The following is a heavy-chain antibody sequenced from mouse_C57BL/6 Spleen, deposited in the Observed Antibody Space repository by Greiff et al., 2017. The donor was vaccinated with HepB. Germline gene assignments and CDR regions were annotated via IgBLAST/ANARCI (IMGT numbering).Heavy chain of an antibody. D-gene: IGHD1-1*01. CDR2: IDPENGDT. Sequence: VQLQQSGAELVRPGASVKLSCTASGFNIKDDYMHWVKQRPEQGLEWIGWIDPENGDTEYASKFQGKATITADTSSNTAYLQLSSLTSEDTAVYYCTTDGSEGYWGQGTTLTVSS. J-gene: IGHJ2*01. CDR3: TTDGSEGY. V-gene: IGHV14-4*01. CDR1: GFNIKDDY.